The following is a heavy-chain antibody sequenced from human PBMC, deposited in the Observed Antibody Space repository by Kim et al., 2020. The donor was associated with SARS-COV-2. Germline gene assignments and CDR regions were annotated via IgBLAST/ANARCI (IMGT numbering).Heavy chain of an antibody. CDR3: ARVEPRGIAAG. D-gene: IGHD6-25*01. CDR2: T. Sequence: TNYAQKFQGRVTMTRDTSISTAYMELSRLRSDDTAVYYCARVEPRGIAAGWGQGTLVTVSS. J-gene: IGHJ4*02. V-gene: IGHV1-2*02.